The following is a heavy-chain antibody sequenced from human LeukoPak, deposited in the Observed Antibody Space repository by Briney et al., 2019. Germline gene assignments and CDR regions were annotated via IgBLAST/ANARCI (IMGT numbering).Heavy chain of an antibody. Sequence: GGSLRPSCVASGFTFSSYGMSWVRQAAGKGLEWVSGISGSGGNTYYADSVRGRFTISRDNSKSTLYLQMKSLRAEDTAVYYCAKDTQIAPRPTYFHYWGQGTLVTVSS. J-gene: IGHJ4*02. CDR2: ISGSGGNT. D-gene: IGHD6-6*01. CDR3: AKDTQIAPRPTYFHY. V-gene: IGHV3-23*01. CDR1: GFTFSSYG.